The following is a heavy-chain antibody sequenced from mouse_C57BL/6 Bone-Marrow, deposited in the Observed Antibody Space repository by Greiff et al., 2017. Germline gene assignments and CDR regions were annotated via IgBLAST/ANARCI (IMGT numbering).Heavy chain of an antibody. V-gene: IGHV1-31*01. Sequence: VQLQQSGPELVKPGASVKISCKASGYSFTGYYMHWVKQSHGNILDWLGYIYLYNGVSSYNQKFKGKATLTVDKSSNTAYMELRSLTYEDSEVYYDARTRGNYVKFAYGGQGTLVTVTA. D-gene: IGHD2-1*01. CDR3: ARTRGNYVKFAY. CDR2: IYLYNGVS. J-gene: IGHJ3*01. CDR1: GYSFTGYY.